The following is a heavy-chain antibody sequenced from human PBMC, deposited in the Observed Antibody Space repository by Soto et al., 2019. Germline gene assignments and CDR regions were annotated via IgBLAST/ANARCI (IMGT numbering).Heavy chain of an antibody. D-gene: IGHD3-10*02. Sequence: GTSVKLSCKASGYSFTSYAINWLRQATGQGLEWMGWMDPENGNTVYAQKFQGRVTMTKNTSINTAYMELSSLRSEDTAVYYCATVRTEPGAFDIWGQGTMVTGSS. CDR1: GYSFTSYA. J-gene: IGHJ3*02. CDR3: ATVRTEPGAFDI. CDR2: MDPENGNT. V-gene: IGHV1-8*01.